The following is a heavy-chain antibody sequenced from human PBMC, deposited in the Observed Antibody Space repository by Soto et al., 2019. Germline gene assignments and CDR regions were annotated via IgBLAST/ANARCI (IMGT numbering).Heavy chain of an antibody. CDR2: ISAYNGNT. V-gene: IGHV1-18*01. CDR1: GYTFTSYG. D-gene: IGHD3-3*01. J-gene: IGHJ5*02. Sequence: APAKVSCKASGYTFTSYGISWVRQAPGQGQEWKGWISAYNGNTNNAQKLQGSVTMTTYTSTSTAHLELRSLRFEHTAVDYYKRYEFWSGYYTGWFDLWGQGTLVTVSP. CDR3: KRYEFWSGYYTGWFDL.